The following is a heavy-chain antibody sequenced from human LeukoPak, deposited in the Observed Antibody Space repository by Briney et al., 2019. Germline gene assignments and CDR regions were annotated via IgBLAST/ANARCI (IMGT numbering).Heavy chain of an antibody. J-gene: IGHJ6*03. CDR2: INPNSGGT. V-gene: IGHV1-2*06. D-gene: IGHD6-6*01. CDR1: GYTFTGYY. Sequence: ASVKVSCKASGYTFTGYYMHWVRQAPGQGLEWMGRINPNSGGTNYAQKFQGRVTMTRDTSISTAYMELSRLRSDDTAVYYCAREGGSSSYWGYYYVDVWGKGTTVTVSS. CDR3: AREGGSSSYWGYYYVDV.